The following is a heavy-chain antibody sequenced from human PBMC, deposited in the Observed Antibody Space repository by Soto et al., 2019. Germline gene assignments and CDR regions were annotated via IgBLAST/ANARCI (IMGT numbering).Heavy chain of an antibody. CDR2: IFPNSGAT. Sequence: QVQLVQSGAEVKKPGASVKVSCKASGYTFTNYYIHWVRQAPGQGLEWMGWIFPNSGATNYAQKFQGRVTLTRDTSLSTGYMDLTRLTSDDTAVYYCARGRSLKWNWFDRWGQGTLVTVSS. D-gene: IGHD2-15*01. CDR3: ARGRSLKWNWFDR. CDR1: GYTFTNYY. V-gene: IGHV1-2*02. J-gene: IGHJ5*02.